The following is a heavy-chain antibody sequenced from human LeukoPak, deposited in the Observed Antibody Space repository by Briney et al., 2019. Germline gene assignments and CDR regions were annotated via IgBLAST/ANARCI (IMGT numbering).Heavy chain of an antibody. CDR2: IKSKTDGGTT. D-gene: IGHD6-13*01. V-gene: IGHV3-15*01. J-gene: IGHJ6*03. Sequence: GGSLRLYCAASGCTLSNAWMSWVRQAPGKGLEWVGRIKSKTDGGTTDYAAPVKGRFTISRDDSKNTLYLQMNSLKTEDTAVYYCTTGSIAAAGNRPNYYYYYMDVWGKGTTVTVSS. CDR3: TTGSIAAAGNRPNYYYYYMDV. CDR1: GCTLSNAW.